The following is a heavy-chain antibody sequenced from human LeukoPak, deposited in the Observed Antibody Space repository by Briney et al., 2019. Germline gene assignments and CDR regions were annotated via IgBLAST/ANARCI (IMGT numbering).Heavy chain of an antibody. CDR1: GFTFSSYE. J-gene: IGHJ4*01. CDR2: ISSSGYTM. Sequence: GGSLRLSCAASGFTFSSYEMNWVRQAPGKGLEWVSYISSSGYTMYYADSVKGRFTISRDNSKNSLYLQMNSLRAEDTAVYYCARRATTERGHSYGLDYWGQGTLVTVSS. D-gene: IGHD5-18*01. V-gene: IGHV3-48*03. CDR3: ARRATTERGHSYGLDY.